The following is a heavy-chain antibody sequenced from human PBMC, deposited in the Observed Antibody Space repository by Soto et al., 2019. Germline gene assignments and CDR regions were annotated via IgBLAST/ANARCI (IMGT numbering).Heavy chain of an antibody. J-gene: IGHJ6*02. CDR1: GGYIMNYF. V-gene: IGHV4-59*01. D-gene: IGHD3-3*01. CDR2: VHYAGNT. Sequence: TSETLSLTSTVSGGYIMNYFWTWIRQPPGKGLEWIGYVHYAGNTNYNPSLKSRVTISVETSKNLFSLNLTSVTAADAAVYYCASAPIARPEWHKYYYYGLDVWGQGTTVTVS. CDR3: ASAPIARPEWHKYYYYGLDV.